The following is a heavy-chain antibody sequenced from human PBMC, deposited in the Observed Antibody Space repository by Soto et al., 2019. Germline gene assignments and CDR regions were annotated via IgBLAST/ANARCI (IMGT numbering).Heavy chain of an antibody. CDR2: IYSGGST. D-gene: IGHD1-26*01. J-gene: IGHJ4*02. CDR3: ARGRSGSYYDY. CDR1: GFTVSSNY. V-gene: IGHV3-66*01. Sequence: EVQLVESGGGLVQPGGSLRLSCATSGFTVSSNYMSWVRQAPGKGLEWVSVIYSGGSTYYADSVKGRFTISRDNSKNTLYLQMNSLRAEDTAVYYCARGRSGSYYDYWGQGTLVTVSS.